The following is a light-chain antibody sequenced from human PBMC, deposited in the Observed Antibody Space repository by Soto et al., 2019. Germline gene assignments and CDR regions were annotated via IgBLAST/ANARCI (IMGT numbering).Light chain of an antibody. CDR1: SRDVGGYNL. V-gene: IGLV2-23*03. CDR3: CSYVTSDTFV. CDR2: EGS. Sequence: QSALTQPASVSGSPGQSITISCTGTSRDVGGYNLVSWYQQFPGEAPKMIIYEGSKRPSGVSNRFSASRSGNTASLTISGLQAEDEADYYCCSYVTSDTFVFGGGTKLTVL. J-gene: IGLJ2*01.